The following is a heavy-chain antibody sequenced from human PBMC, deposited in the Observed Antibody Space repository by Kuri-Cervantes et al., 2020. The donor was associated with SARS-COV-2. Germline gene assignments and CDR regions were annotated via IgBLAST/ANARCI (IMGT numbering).Heavy chain of an antibody. J-gene: IGHJ3*02. CDR2: IKSTTDGGTT. V-gene: IGHV3-15*01. D-gene: IGHD1-26*01. Sequence: LLLTCAASGFTFSDAWMNWVRQAPGKGLEWVGHIKSTTDGGTTDYAAPVKGRFTISRGDSKNTLYLQMNSLKIDDTAVYYCTTPSYSLRRDAFDIWGQGTMVTGSS. CDR3: TTPSYSLRRDAFDI. CDR1: GFTFSDAW.